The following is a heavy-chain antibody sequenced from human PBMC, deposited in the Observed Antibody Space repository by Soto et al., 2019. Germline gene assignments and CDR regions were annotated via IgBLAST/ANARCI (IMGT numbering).Heavy chain of an antibody. J-gene: IGHJ4*02. CDR1: GYTFTGYY. D-gene: IGHD5-18*01. Sequence: ASVKVSCKASGYTFTGYYMHWVRQAPGQGLEWMGWINPNSGGTNYAQKFRGRVTMTRDTSISTAYMELSRLRSDDTAVYYCARSRPTAMAAGYWGQGTLVTVSS. V-gene: IGHV1-2*02. CDR2: INPNSGGT. CDR3: ARSRPTAMAAGY.